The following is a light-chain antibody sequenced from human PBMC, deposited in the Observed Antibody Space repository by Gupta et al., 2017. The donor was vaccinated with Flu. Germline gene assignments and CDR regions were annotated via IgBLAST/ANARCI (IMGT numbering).Light chain of an antibody. V-gene: IGKV1-39*01. J-gene: IGKJ2*01. CDR2: GAS. CDR3: QQSYTSPPYT. Sequence: SSLSASVGDTVTITCRASQNIVRQLNWYQQKPGKAPNLLICGASLLQTGVPSRFTGTGSGTYFTLIISNLQPEDFATYYCQQSYTSPPYTFGQGTNLDIK. CDR1: QNIVRQ.